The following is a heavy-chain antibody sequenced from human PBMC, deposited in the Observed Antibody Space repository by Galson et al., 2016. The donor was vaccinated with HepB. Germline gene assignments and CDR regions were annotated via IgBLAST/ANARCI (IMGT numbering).Heavy chain of an antibody. CDR3: ARDGNSYDSLGYYYGMDV. Sequence: SVKVSCKASGGTFSSSAVSWVRQAPGQGLEWMGGIIPIFGTTNYVQKFQGRFTITADGSTSTAYMELSSLGSDDTAVYYCARDGNSYDSLGYYYGMDVWGQGTTVTVSS. V-gene: IGHV1-69*13. D-gene: IGHD5-18*01. CDR1: GGTFSSSA. J-gene: IGHJ6*02. CDR2: IIPIFGTT.